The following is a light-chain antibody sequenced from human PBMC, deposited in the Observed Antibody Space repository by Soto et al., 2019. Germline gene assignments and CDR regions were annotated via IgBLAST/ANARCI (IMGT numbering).Light chain of an antibody. CDR3: QQYKSWPPIT. J-gene: IGKJ5*01. CDR1: QDMNTH. V-gene: IGKV1-9*01. Sequence: DMQLTQSPPFLSASVGDRVTISCRASQDMNTHIAWYQQKPGKAPKLLIYGASTLQSGVPSRFRGSESGAVFTLTISSLQSEDFAVYCCQQYKSWPPITFGQGTRLEIK. CDR2: GAS.